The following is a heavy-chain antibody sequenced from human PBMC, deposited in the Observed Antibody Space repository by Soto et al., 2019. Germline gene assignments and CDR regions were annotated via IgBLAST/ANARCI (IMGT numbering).Heavy chain of an antibody. CDR2: ISSSGSTI. CDR1: GFTFSDYY. CDR3: ARVHDYGDYVDAFDI. V-gene: IGHV3-11*01. J-gene: IGHJ3*02. Sequence: GGSLRLSCAASGFTFSDYYMSWIRQAPGKGLEWVSYISSSGSTIYYADSVKGRFTISRDNAKNSLYLQMNSLRAEDTAVYYCARVHDYGDYVDAFDIWGQGTMVTVSS. D-gene: IGHD4-17*01.